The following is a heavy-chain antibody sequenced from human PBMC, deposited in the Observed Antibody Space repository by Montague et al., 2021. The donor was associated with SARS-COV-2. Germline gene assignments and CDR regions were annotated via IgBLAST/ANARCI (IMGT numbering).Heavy chain of an antibody. CDR2: IYYSGST. Sequence: SETLSLTCTVSGGSISSYYWSWIRQPPGKGLEWIGYIYYSGSTNCNPSLKSRVTISVDTSKNQFSLKLSSVTAADTAVYYCAGTYYDFWSGFIHYYYMDVWGKGTTVTVSS. D-gene: IGHD3-3*01. V-gene: IGHV4-59*01. CDR1: GGSISSYY. CDR3: AGTYYDFWSGFIHYYYMDV. J-gene: IGHJ6*03.